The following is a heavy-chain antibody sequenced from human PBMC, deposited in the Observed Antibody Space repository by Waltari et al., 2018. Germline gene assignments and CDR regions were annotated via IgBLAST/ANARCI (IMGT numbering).Heavy chain of an antibody. CDR2: IYYSGST. V-gene: IGHV4-59*01. Sequence: QVQLQESGPGLVKPSETLSLTCTVSGGSISSYYWSWIRQPPGKGLEWIGYIYYSGSTNYNPSLKSRVTISVDTSKNQFSLKLSSVTAADTAVYYCARTTTVVTLTWYFDLWGRGTLVTVSS. CDR1: GGSISSYY. J-gene: IGHJ2*01. D-gene: IGHD4-17*01. CDR3: ARTTTVVTLTWYFDL.